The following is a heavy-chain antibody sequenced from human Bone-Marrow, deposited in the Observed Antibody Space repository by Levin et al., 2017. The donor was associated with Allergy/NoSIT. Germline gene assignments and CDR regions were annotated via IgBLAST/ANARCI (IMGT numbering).Heavy chain of an antibody. D-gene: IGHD6-13*01. CDR2: ISYDGSNK. CDR3: ARDQRSSSCDY. J-gene: IGHJ4*02. CDR1: GFTFSSYA. Sequence: GESLKISCAASGFTFSSYAMHWVRQAPGKGLEWVAVISYDGSNKYYADSVKGRFTISRDNSKNTLYLQMNSLRAEDTAVYYCARDQRSSSCDYWGQGTLVTVSS. V-gene: IGHV3-30-3*01.